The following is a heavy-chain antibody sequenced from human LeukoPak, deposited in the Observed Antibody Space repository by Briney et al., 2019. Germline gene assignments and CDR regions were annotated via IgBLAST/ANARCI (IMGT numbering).Heavy chain of an antibody. V-gene: IGHV1-69*01. D-gene: IGHD4-11*01. Sequence: EASVKVSCKASGGTFSSYAISWGGQAPGQGLEWMGGIIPIFGTANYAQKFQGRVTITADESTSTAYMELSSLRSEDTAVYYCARDMAVTRNNWFDPWGQGTLVTVSS. CDR3: ARDMAVTRNNWFDP. CDR1: GGTFSSYA. J-gene: IGHJ5*02. CDR2: IIPIFGTA.